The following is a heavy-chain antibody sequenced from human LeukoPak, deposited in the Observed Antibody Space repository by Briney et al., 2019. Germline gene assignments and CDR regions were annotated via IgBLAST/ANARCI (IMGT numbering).Heavy chain of an antibody. D-gene: IGHD2-15*01. CDR3: AKDPCSGGSCYYFDY. CDR1: GFTFSSYA. CDR2: ISGSGGST. J-gene: IGHJ4*02. V-gene: IGHV3-23*01. Sequence: GGSLRLSCAASGFTFSSYAMSWVRQAPGKGLEWVPAISGSGGSTYYADSVKGRFTISRDNSKNTLYLQMNSLRAGDTAVYYCAKDPCSGGSCYYFDYWGQGTLVTVSS.